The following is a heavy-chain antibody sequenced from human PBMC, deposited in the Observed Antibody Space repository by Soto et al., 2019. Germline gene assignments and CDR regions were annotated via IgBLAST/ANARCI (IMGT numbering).Heavy chain of an antibody. CDR2: IIPISETT. V-gene: IGHV1-69*01. CDR3: ARPQGSGRSLEIYYYYCYSMDV. D-gene: IGHD2-15*01. Sequence: QVQLVQSGAEVKKPGSSVKVSCKASGGTFSSYAISWVRQAPGQGLEWMGGIIPISETTNYAQKFQGRVTITADESKSTAYMELSSLRSEGTALYYCARPQGSGRSLEIYYYYCYSMDVWGQGTTVTVSS. J-gene: IGHJ6*02. CDR1: GGTFSSYA.